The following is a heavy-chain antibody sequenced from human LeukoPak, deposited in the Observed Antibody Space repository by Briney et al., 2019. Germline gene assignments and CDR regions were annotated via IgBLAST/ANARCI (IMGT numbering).Heavy chain of an antibody. V-gene: IGHV4-59*01. J-gene: IGHJ4*02. D-gene: IGHD3-3*01. Sequence: PSETLSPTCTVPGGSISSYYWSWIRQPPGKGLEWIGYIYYSGSTNYNPSLKSRVTISVDTSKNQFSLKLSSVTAADTAVYYCASGFWSGYYSDYWGQGTLVTVSS. CDR1: GGSISSYY. CDR3: ASGFWSGYYSDY. CDR2: IYYSGST.